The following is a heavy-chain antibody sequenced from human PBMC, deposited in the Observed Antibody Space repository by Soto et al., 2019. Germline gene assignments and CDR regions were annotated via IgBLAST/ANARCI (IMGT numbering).Heavy chain of an antibody. D-gene: IGHD1-26*01. V-gene: IGHV3-74*01. CDR1: GFTFNTYW. Sequence: GGSLRLSCAASGFTFNTYWMHWVRQVPGKGLVWVSRINSDGRSTNYADSVKGRFTISRDNAKSTLYLQMNSLRAEDTAVYYCARGLMYSGSYHGFDYWGQGILVTVSS. J-gene: IGHJ4*02. CDR3: ARGLMYSGSYHGFDY. CDR2: INSDGRST.